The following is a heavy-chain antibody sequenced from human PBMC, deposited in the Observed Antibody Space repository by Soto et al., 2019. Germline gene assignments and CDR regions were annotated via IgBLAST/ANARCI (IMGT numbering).Heavy chain of an antibody. J-gene: IGHJ4*02. CDR3: AKWLPSPKMGVTSH. V-gene: IGHV3-23*01. D-gene: IGHD1-26*01. CDR1: GFAFNSSA. CDR2: ITVAGGGT. Sequence: EVQLLESGGGLVQPGGSLRLSCAASGFAFNSSAMAWVRQTPGKGLQWVSAITVAGGGTYYADSVKGRFAISRDNSKKTLYLQMNSLSAEDTALYFCAKWLPSPKMGVTSHWGQGTLGTVAS.